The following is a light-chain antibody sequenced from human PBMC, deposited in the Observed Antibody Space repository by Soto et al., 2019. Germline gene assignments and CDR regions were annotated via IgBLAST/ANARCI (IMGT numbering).Light chain of an antibody. CDR3: TSYAGSNNRGV. V-gene: IGLV2-8*01. Sequence: VLSEPPSASGSPGEAVTISCTGTSSDVGGYNYISWYQHHPGKAPKLMIYEVSQRPSGVPDRCSGSKSGNTASLTVSGLQAEDEADDYCTSYAGSNNRGVFGSGTKVTV. J-gene: IGLJ1*01. CDR2: EVS. CDR1: SSDVGGYNY.